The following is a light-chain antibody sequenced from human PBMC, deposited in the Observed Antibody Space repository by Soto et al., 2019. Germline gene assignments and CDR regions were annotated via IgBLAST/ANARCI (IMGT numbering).Light chain of an antibody. J-gene: IGKJ1*01. CDR3: QQYNTYLT. CDR2: DAS. CDR1: QSISRW. V-gene: IGKV1-5*01. Sequence: DVQMTQSPSTLSASVGDRVTITCRASQSISRWLAWYQQKPGKAPKVLIYDASSLESGVPSRFSGGGSGTQFTLTITSLQPDDFATYDCQQYNTYLTFGQGTKVDIK.